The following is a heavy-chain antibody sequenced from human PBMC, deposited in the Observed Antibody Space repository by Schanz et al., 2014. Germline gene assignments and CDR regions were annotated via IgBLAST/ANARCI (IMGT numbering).Heavy chain of an antibody. Sequence: QVQLVQSGAEVKKPGSSVKVSCKSSRSTFSSYTISWVRQARGQGLEWVGRFIPILDVGNYAQQFQGRVTFTADKSTSTAYMELSSLRYEDTAVYYWASSGACYSSSWDFDYWGQGTLVTVSS. CDR1: RSTFSSYT. J-gene: IGHJ4*02. CDR2: FIPILDVG. D-gene: IGHD6-13*01. CDR3: ASSGACYSSSWDFDY. V-gene: IGHV1-69*02.